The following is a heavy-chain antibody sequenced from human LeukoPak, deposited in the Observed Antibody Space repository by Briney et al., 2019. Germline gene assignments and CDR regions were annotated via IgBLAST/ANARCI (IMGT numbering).Heavy chain of an antibody. CDR1: GFTFSSYW. D-gene: IGHD6-6*01. Sequence: SGGSLRLSCAASGFTFSSYWISWVRQAPGKGLVWVSRINSDGSSTSYADSVKGRFTISRDNAKNTLYLQMNSLRAEDTAVYYCARGLYSSSYNDYWGQGTLVTVSS. J-gene: IGHJ4*02. CDR3: ARGLYSSSYNDY. CDR2: INSDGSST. V-gene: IGHV3-74*01.